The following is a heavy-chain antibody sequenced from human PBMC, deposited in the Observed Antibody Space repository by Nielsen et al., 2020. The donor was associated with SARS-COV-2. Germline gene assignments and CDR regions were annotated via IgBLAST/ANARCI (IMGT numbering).Heavy chain of an antibody. Sequence: ASVKVSCKASGYTFSNFGLSRVRQAPGRGLGWIGWISGFNGNTNYLQKFKGRVTMTTHSSTGTVYMELRSLRADDTAIYYCARWRTYGNGWDFWGQGTLVTVSS. CDR3: ARWRTYGNGWDF. J-gene: IGHJ4*02. CDR1: GYTFSNFG. D-gene: IGHD6-19*01. CDR2: ISGFNGNT. V-gene: IGHV1-18*01.